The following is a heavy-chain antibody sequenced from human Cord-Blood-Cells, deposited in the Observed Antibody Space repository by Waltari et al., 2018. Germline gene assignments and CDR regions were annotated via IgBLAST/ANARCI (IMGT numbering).Heavy chain of an antibody. V-gene: IGHV1-69*01. J-gene: IGHJ4*02. Sequence: QVQLVQSGAEVKKPGSSVKVSCKASGGTFSSYAISWVRKAPGQGPEWRGGSFRNLGTANDARTFQGRGTITADESSSTAYMELSSLRSEDTAVYYCARDRQGQLRGDYWGQGTLVTVSS. CDR1: GGTFSSYA. CDR3: ARDRQGQLRGDY. CDR2: SFRNLGTA. D-gene: IGHD5-18*01.